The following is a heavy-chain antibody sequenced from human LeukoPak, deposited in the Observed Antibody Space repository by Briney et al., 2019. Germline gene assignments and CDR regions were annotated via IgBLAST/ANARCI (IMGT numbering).Heavy chain of an antibody. D-gene: IGHD3-22*01. V-gene: IGHV4-59*01. Sequence: SETLSLTCTVSNGSMSSYFWSWIRQPPGKGLEWIGYIYYSGSANFNPSLKSRVTISVDTSKNQFSLKLSSVTAADTAVYYCARAAARDYYYDSSGYYDYWGQGTLVTASS. CDR1: NGSMSSYF. CDR3: ARAAARDYYYDSSGYYDY. CDR2: IYYSGSA. J-gene: IGHJ4*02.